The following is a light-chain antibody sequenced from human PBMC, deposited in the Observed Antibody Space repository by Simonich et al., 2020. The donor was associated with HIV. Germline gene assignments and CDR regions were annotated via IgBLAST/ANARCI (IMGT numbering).Light chain of an antibody. CDR1: QSVLYSSNNKNY. V-gene: IGKV4-1*01. CDR3: QQYYSTPPT. CDR2: WAS. Sequence: DIQMTQSPDSLAVSLGERATINCKSSQSVLYSSNNKNYLAWYQQKPGQPPKLLIYWASTRESGVPDRFSGSGFGTDFTLTISSLQAEDVAVYYCQQYYSTPPTFGQGTKVEIK. J-gene: IGKJ1*01.